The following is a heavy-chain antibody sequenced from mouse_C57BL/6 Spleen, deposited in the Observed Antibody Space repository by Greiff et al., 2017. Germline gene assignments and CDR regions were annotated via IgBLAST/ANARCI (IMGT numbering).Heavy chain of an antibody. J-gene: IGHJ1*03. CDR2: ISSGSSTI. Sequence: EVKLMESGGGLVKPGGSLKLSCAASGFTFSDYGMHWVRQAPEKGLEWVAYISSGSSTIYYADTVKGRFTISRDHAKNTLFLQMTSLRSEDTAMYYCAKRYFDVWGTGTTVTVSS. CDR3: AKRYFDV. CDR1: GFTFSDYG. V-gene: IGHV5-17*01.